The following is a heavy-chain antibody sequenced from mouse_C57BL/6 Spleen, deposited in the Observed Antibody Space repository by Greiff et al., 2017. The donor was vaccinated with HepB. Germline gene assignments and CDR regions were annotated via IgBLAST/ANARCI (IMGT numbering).Heavy chain of an antibody. V-gene: IGHV1-52*01. Sequence: QVQLKQPGAELVRPGSSVKLSCKASGYTFTSYWMHWVKQRPIQGLEWIGNIDPSDSETHYNQKFKDKATLTVDKSSSTAYMQLSSLTSEDSAVYYCARIYDYYAMDYWGQGTSVTVSS. CDR3: ARIYDYYAMDY. CDR1: GYTFTSYW. J-gene: IGHJ4*01. CDR2: IDPSDSET. D-gene: IGHD1-3*01.